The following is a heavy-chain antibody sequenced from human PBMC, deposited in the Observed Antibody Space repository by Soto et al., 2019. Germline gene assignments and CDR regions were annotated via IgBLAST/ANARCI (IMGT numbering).Heavy chain of an antibody. J-gene: IGHJ6*02. Sequence: EVQVVESGGGLVQPGGSLRLSCEASGFTFSSYWMHWVRQFPGKGLAWVSRLNGDGTTTNYADSVKGRFTISRDNAKNTVYLQMSSLRAEDTAVYYCARGIRYQYGMDVWGQGTTVTVSS. CDR1: GFTFSSYW. CDR3: ARGIRYQYGMDV. D-gene: IGHD1-20*01. CDR2: LNGDGTTT. V-gene: IGHV3-74*01.